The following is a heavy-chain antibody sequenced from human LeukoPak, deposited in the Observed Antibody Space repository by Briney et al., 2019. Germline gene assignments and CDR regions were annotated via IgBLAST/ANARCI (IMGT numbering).Heavy chain of an antibody. D-gene: IGHD5-24*01. J-gene: IGHJ4*02. CDR1: GYSFSSYW. CDR2: INPADSDT. CDR3: ARGEGGYNYAF. V-gene: IGHV5-51*01. Sequence: GESLKISCKASGYSFSSYWIAWGRQIPGKGLEWMGIINPADSDTRYSLSIQGQVTISADRSISTAYLQWSSLKASDTAIYYCARGEGGYNYAFWGQGTLVSVSS.